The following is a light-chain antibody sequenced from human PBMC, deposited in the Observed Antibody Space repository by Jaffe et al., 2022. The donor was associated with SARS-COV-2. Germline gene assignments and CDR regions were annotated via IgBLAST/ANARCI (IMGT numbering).Light chain of an antibody. J-gene: IGKJ3*01. CDR2: AAS. CDR3: QQYNNWPFT. Sequence: EIVMTQSPATMPVSPGERATLSCRASQTVSSNLAWYQQKRGQAPRLLIYAASTRATGIPARFSGSGSGTEFNLTISSLQSEDFALYYCQQYNNWPFTFGPGTKVEIK. V-gene: IGKV3-15*01. CDR1: QTVSSN.